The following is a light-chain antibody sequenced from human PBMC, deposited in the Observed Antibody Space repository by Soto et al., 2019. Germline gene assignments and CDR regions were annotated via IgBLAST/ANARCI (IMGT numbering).Light chain of an antibody. V-gene: IGKV3-15*01. CDR1: QSVSSS. J-gene: IGKJ1*01. CDR2: GAS. CDR3: QQYNNWPRT. Sequence: EIVMTQSPATLSVSPGERATLSCRASQSVSSSLAWYQQKPGQAPRLLIYGASTRATGFPARFSGSGSGTEFTLTVSSLQSEDFAVYYCQQYNNWPRTLGQGTKVEIK.